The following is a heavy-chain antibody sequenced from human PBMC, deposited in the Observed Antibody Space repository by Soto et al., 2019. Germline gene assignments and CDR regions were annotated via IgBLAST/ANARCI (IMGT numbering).Heavy chain of an antibody. CDR1: GGSISSSSYY. CDR3: ARVCGGDCHNGMDV. CDR2: IYYSGST. V-gene: IGHV4-31*03. D-gene: IGHD2-21*02. J-gene: IGHJ6*02. Sequence: SETLSLTCTVSGGSISSSSYYWGWIRQHPGKGLEWIGYIYYSGSTYYNPSLKSRVTISVDTSKNQFSLKLSPVTAADTAVYYCARVCGGDCHNGMDVWGQGTTVTVSS.